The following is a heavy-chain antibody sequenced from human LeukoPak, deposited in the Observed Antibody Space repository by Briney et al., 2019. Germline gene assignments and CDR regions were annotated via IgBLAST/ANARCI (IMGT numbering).Heavy chain of an antibody. Sequence: PGGSLRLSCAASGFTFSSYAMSWVRQAPGKGLEWVSVISASDGSTSYADSVKGRFTISRDNSKNTLYLQMNSLRAEDTAVYYCAKLFRRGYYDSSGYTARYSWGQGTLVTVSS. CDR1: GFTFSSYA. V-gene: IGHV3-23*01. CDR2: ISASDGST. J-gene: IGHJ4*02. D-gene: IGHD3-22*01. CDR3: AKLFRRGYYDSSGYTARYS.